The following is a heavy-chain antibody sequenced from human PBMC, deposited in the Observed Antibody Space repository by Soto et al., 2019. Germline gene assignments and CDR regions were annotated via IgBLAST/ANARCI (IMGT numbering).Heavy chain of an antibody. V-gene: IGHV1-2*02. Sequence: ASVKVSCKASGYTFTGYFMHWVRQAPGQGLGWMGWINTYSGDTNFAQKFQGRITMTRDTSITTAYMEVSRLRSDDTAVYYCAKNLLVTTPDGFDIWGQGTMVTVSS. J-gene: IGHJ3*02. CDR1: GYTFTGYF. CDR2: INTYSGDT. D-gene: IGHD1-1*01. CDR3: AKNLLVTTPDGFDI.